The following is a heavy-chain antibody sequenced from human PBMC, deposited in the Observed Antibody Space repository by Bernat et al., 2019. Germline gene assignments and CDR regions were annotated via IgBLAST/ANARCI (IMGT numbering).Heavy chain of an antibody. J-gene: IGHJ4*02. D-gene: IGHD5-12*01. CDR3: ARDGYSGYDFGYPYYFDY. CDR2: ISSSSSYI. CDR1: GFTFSSYS. V-gene: IGHV3-21*01. Sequence: EVQLVESGGGLVKPGGSLRLSCAASGFTFSSYSMNWVRQAPGKGLEWVSSISSSSSYIYYADSVKGRFTISRDNAKNSLYLQMNSLRAEDTAVYYCARDGYSGYDFGYPYYFDYWGQGTLVTVSS.